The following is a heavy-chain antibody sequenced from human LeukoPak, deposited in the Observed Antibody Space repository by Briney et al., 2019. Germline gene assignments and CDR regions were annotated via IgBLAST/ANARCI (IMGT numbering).Heavy chain of an antibody. D-gene: IGHD3-22*01. Sequence: GGSLRLSCAASGFTFSSYTMSWVRQAPGRGLEWVSAVSGSGGSTYYADSVKGRFTISRDNAKNSLFLQMNSLRAEDMALYYCAKAPGYYYDSGGNFDYWGQGTLVTVSS. CDR2: VSGSGGST. V-gene: IGHV3-23*01. J-gene: IGHJ4*02. CDR1: GFTFSSYT. CDR3: AKAPGYYYDSGGNFDY.